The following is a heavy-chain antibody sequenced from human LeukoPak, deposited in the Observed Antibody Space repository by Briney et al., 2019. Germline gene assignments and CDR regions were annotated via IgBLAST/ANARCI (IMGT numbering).Heavy chain of an antibody. CDR2: INPNSGGT. CDR1: GYTFIDDY. J-gene: IGHJ5*02. CDR3: ARDRSSGWYSWFDH. V-gene: IGHV1-2*02. D-gene: IGHD6-19*01. Sequence: ASVKVSCKASGYTFIDDYIYWVRQAPGQGLEWMGWINPNSGGTKYAQKFQGRVTMTRDTSISTAYMDLSKLRSDDTAVYYCARDRSSGWYSWFDHWGQGTLVTVSS.